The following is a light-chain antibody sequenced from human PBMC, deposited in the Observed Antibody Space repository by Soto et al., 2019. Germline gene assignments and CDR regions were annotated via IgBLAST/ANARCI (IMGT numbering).Light chain of an antibody. J-gene: IGLJ3*02. V-gene: IGLV1-47*02. CDR1: SSNIGRNH. Sequence: QSVLTQPPSVSGTPGQRVAISCSGSSSNIGRNHVYWYQQLPGTAPKVLIYGNDQRPSGVPDRFSGSRSGTSASLAISGLRSGDEAEYHCAAWDDSLSGPVFGGGTKLTVL. CDR3: AAWDDSLSGPV. CDR2: GND.